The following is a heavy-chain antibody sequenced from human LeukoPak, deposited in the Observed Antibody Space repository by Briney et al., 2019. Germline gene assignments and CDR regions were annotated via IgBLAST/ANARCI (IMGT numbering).Heavy chain of an antibody. CDR2: IKQDGSEK. CDR3: AELGITMIGGV. D-gene: IGHD3-10*02. CDR1: GFSFSNYW. V-gene: IGHV3-7*01. J-gene: IGHJ6*04. Sequence: GGSLRLSCAASGFSFSNYWMSWVRQAPGKGLEWVANIKQDGSEKYYVDSVKGRFTISRDNAKNSLYLQMNSLRAEDTAVYYCAELGITMIGGVWGKGTTVTISS.